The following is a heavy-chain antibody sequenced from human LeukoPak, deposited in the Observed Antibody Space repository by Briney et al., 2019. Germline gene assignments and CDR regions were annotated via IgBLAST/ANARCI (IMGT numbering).Heavy chain of an antibody. CDR2: ISSSSSYI. D-gene: IGHD3-22*01. Sequence: GGSLRLSCAASGFTFSSYAMSWVRQAPGKGLEWVSSISSSSSYIYYADSVKGRFTISRDNAKNSLYLQMNSLRAEDTAVYYCARDHRDDYYDSSGLDDAFDIWGQGTVVTVSS. CDR1: GFTFSSYA. CDR3: ARDHRDDYYDSSGLDDAFDI. J-gene: IGHJ3*02. V-gene: IGHV3-21*01.